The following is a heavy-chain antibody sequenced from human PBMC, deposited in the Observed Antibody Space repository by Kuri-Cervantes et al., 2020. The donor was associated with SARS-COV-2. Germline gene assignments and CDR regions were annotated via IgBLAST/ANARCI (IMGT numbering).Heavy chain of an antibody. Sequence: GGSLRLSFAASGFTFSSYGMHWVRQAPGKGLEWVAVISHDGNNKYYADSVKGRFTISRDNSKNTLYLQMNSLRAEDTAVYYCAKDQDLVVVPPAMFGMDVWGQGTTVTVSS. D-gene: IGHD2-2*01. CDR2: ISHDGNNK. V-gene: IGHV3-30*18. J-gene: IGHJ6*02. CDR1: GFTFSSYG. CDR3: AKDQDLVVVPPAMFGMDV.